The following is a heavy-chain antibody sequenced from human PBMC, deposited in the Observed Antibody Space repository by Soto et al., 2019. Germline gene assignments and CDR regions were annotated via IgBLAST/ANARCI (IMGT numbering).Heavy chain of an antibody. J-gene: IGHJ6*02. CDR2: ISYDGSNK. CDR3: AKDGMIVVVTPDYGMDV. D-gene: IGHD3-22*01. Sequence: QTGGSLRLSCAASGFTFSSYGMHWVRQAPGKGLEWVAVISYDGSNKYYADSVKGRFTISRDNSKNTLYLQMNSLRAEDTAVYYCAKDGMIVVVTPDYGMDVWGQGTTVTVSS. CDR1: GFTFSSYG. V-gene: IGHV3-30*18.